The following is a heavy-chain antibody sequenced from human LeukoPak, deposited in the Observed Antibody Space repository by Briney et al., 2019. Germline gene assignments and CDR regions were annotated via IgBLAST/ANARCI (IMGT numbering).Heavy chain of an antibody. CDR1: GGTFSSYA. CDR2: IIPILGIA. CDR3: ARLHYYDSSGYYMDV. D-gene: IGHD3-22*01. J-gene: IGHJ6*02. Sequence: ASVKVSCKASGGTFSSYAISWVRQAPGQGLEWMGRIIPILGIANYAQKFQGRVTITADKSTSTAHMELSSLRSEDTAVYYCARLHYYDSSGYYMDVWGQGTTVTVSS. V-gene: IGHV1-69*04.